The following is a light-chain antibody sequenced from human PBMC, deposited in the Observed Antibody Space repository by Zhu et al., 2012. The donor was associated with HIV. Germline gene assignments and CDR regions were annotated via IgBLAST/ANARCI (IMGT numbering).Light chain of an antibody. J-gene: IGKJ1*01. V-gene: IGKV3-20*01. Sequence: EVVLTQSPDTLSLSPGDRATLACRASQSVSSNYLIWYQQKPGQAPRPLIYGASDRASGVPDRFSGSGSGTDFTFSISRLEPEDFAVYYCHQYDNSWTFGQGTKVEIK. CDR3: HQYDNSWT. CDR2: GAS. CDR1: QSVSSNY.